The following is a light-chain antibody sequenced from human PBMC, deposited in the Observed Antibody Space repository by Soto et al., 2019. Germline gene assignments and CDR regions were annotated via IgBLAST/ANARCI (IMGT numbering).Light chain of an antibody. CDR1: QSVSSNS. CDR3: QQYGRSPLT. V-gene: IGKV3-20*01. Sequence: EVVLTQSPGTLSLSPGERATLSCRASQSVSSNSLAWYQQKPGQAPRLLIYAASSRATGIPDRFSGSGSGTAFTLTMSRLEPEDVAVYYCQQYGRSPLTFGQGTKVEIK. J-gene: IGKJ1*01. CDR2: AAS.